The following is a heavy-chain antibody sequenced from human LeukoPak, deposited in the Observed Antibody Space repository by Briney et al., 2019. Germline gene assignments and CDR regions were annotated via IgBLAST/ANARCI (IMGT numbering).Heavy chain of an antibody. J-gene: IGHJ6*02. V-gene: IGHV3-53*05. D-gene: IGHD5-24*01. CDR2: IYSGGST. Sequence: PGGSLRLSCAASGFAVSSSYMSWVRQAPGKGLEWVSLIYSGGSTHYADSVKGRFSISRDSSKNTLYLQMNTLRDEDTAVYYCVRGQTSTSPGVWGQRTTVTVSS. CDR1: GFAVSSSY. CDR3: VRGQTSTSPGV.